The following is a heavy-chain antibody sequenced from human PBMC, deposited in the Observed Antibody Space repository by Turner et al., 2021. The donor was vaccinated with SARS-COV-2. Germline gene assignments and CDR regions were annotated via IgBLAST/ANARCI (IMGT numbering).Heavy chain of an antibody. Sequence: QVQLVESGGGVVQPGRSLRLSCAASGFTFSSYTMYWVRQAPGKGLEWVALISYAGNIKQYADSVKGRLTISRDNAKNSLYLQMNSLRAEDTAVYYCARDHRPVVVPAAKRAGSYYYGMDVWGQGTTVTVSS. CDR2: ISYAGNIK. CDR1: GFTFSSYT. CDR3: ARDHRPVVVPAAKRAGSYYYGMDV. V-gene: IGHV3-30*04. D-gene: IGHD2-2*01. J-gene: IGHJ6*02.